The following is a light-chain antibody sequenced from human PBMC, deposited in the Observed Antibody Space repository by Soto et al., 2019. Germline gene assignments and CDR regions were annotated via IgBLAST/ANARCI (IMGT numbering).Light chain of an antibody. CDR2: GNN. J-gene: IGLJ2*01. Sequence: QAVVTQPPSVSGAPGQRVTISCTGSSSNIGAGYDVHWYQQLPGTAPKLLIYGNNNRPSGVPDRFSGSKSGTSASLAITGLQAEDEGDYYFQSYDSSLSGSGVFGGGTKLTVL. CDR1: SSNIGAGYD. CDR3: QSYDSSLSGSGV. V-gene: IGLV1-40*01.